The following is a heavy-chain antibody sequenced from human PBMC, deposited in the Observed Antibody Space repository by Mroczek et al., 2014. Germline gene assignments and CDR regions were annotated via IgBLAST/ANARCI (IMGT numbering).Heavy chain of an antibody. Sequence: VQLVQSGGGLVQPGGSLRLSCAASGFTFSSYAMSWVRQAPGKGLEWVSAISGSGGSTYYADSVKGRFTISRDNSKNTLYLQMNSLRAEDTAVYYCAKDQDSSSWYDYYGMDVVGPRDHGHRLL. D-gene: IGHD6-13*01. J-gene: IGHJ6*02. CDR3: AKDQDSSSWYDYYGMDV. CDR2: ISGSGGST. CDR1: GFTFSSYA. V-gene: IGHV3-23*04.